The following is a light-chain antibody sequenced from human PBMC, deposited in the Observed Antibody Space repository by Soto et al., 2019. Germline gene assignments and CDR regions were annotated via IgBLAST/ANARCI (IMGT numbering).Light chain of an antibody. Sequence: DIQVTQSPSTLSASVGDRVTITCRTSQSISDWLAWYQHKPGKAPKLLIYDASRLESGVPSRFSGSRSGTEFTLTISSLQPDDLATYYCQQYDVSFGYTFGQGTKVEIK. J-gene: IGKJ2*01. CDR3: QQYDVSFGYT. CDR1: QSISDW. CDR2: DAS. V-gene: IGKV1-5*01.